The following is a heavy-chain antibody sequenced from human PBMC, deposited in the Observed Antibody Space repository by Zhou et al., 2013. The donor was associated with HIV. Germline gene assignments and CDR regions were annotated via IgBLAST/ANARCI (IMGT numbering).Heavy chain of an antibody. D-gene: IGHD3-16*01. Sequence: QVQLVQSGADVKKPGASVRVSCKASGYTFNDYFIHWVRQAPGQGLEWMGWINPNSGGTNYAEKFQGRVTMTRDTSISTAYMELSSLKFDDTAIYYCARDYKGLGIYSGMDVWGQGTTVTVSS. CDR3: ARDYKGLGIYSGMDV. CDR2: INPNSGGT. CDR1: GYTFNDYF. J-gene: IGHJ6*02. V-gene: IGHV1-2*02.